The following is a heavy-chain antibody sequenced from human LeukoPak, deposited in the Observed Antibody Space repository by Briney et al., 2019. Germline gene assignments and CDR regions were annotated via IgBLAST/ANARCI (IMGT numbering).Heavy chain of an antibody. D-gene: IGHD6-13*01. CDR1: GFTFSSYT. CDR3: ARTANFAAGYYIDY. V-gene: IGHV3-21*01. CDR2: ISGSSRHK. J-gene: IGHJ4*02. Sequence: GGSLRLSCAASGFTFSSYTMNWVRQAPGKGLAWVSSISGSSRHKYYADSVKGRFTISRDNAKNSLYLQMISLRAEDTAVYYCARTANFAAGYYIDYWGQGTLVTVSS.